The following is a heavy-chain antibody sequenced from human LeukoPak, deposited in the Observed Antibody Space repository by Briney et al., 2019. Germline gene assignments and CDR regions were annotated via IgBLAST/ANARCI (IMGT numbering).Heavy chain of an antibody. J-gene: IGHJ6*03. D-gene: IGHD2-2*01. CDR3: AREEKVYCSSSTCPQYYYYYMDV. V-gene: IGHV4-4*07. CDR1: GVSISSYC. CDR2: FYTSGST. Sequence: SETLSLTCTVSGVSISSYCWSWIRQPAGKGLEWIGRFYTSGSTNYNPSLKSRVTMSVDTSKNQVSLKLSSVTAADTAVYYCAREEKVYCSSSTCPQYYYYYMDVWGKGTTVTVSS.